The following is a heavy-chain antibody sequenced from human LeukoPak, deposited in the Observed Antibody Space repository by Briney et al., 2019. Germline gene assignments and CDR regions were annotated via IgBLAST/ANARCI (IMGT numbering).Heavy chain of an antibody. CDR3: VRDGGVSGYELLDY. CDR1: GFTFSNYW. V-gene: IGHV3-7*01. CDR2: INQDGSEE. Sequence: SGGSLRLSCAASGFTFSNYWMTWVRQAPGKGLEWVAHINQDGSEEHYMDSVKARFTISGENAKNSLSLQMNSLRAEDTAVYYYVRDGGVSGYELLDYWCQGTLVTVSS. J-gene: IGHJ4*02. D-gene: IGHD5-12*01.